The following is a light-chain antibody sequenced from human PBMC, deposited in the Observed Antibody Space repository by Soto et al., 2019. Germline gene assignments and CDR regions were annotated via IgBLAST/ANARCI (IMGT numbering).Light chain of an antibody. CDR1: PSVSSN. J-gene: IGKJ4*01. V-gene: IGKV3-15*01. CDR2: GAS. Sequence: EIVMTQSPATLSVSPGERATLSCRASPSVSSNLAWYQQQPGQAPRLLIHGASTRATGIPARFSGSGTGTEFTLTISSLQSEDFAVYYCQQYNDWPQLTFGGGTRVEIK. CDR3: QQYNDWPQLT.